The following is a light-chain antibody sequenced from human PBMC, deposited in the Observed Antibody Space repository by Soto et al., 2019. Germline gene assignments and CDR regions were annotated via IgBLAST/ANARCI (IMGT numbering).Light chain of an antibody. Sequence: QSALTQPPSSSGSPGQSVTISCTGTSSDVGGYNYVSWYRQHPGKAPQLIIYDVNKRPSGVPDRFSGSKSGNTASLTVSGLQAEDEADYFCNSYGGTNNYVVFGGGTHLTVL. V-gene: IGLV2-8*01. CDR3: NSYGGTNNYVV. J-gene: IGLJ2*01. CDR1: SSDVGGYNY. CDR2: DVN.